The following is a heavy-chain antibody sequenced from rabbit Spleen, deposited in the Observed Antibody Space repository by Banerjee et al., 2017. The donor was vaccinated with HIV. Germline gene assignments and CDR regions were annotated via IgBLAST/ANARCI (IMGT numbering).Heavy chain of an antibody. CDR2: IDPIFGST. D-gene: IGHD3-1*01. CDR1: GFDFSSYG. J-gene: IGHJ3*01. CDR3: ARDNDDAGYDFGL. V-gene: IGHV1S47*01. Sequence: QEQLVESGGGLVQPGGSLKLSCKASGFDFSSYGVSWVRQAPGKGLEWIGYIDPIFGSTYYANWVNGRFTISRHNAQNTLYLQLNSLTAADTATYFCARDNDDAGYDFGLWGQVTLVTVS.